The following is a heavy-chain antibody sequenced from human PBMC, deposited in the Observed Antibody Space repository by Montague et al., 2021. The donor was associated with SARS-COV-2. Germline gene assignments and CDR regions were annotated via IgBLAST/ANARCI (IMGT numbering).Heavy chain of an antibody. D-gene: IGHD6-13*01. Sequence: SETLSLTCTVSGGSISSYYWSWIRQPPGKGLEWIGYIYYSGSTNYNPSLKSRDTISVDTSKNQFSLKLSSVTAADTAVYYCARGTAAGTNFDYWGQGTLVTVSS. V-gene: IGHV4-59*01. J-gene: IGHJ4*02. CDR2: IYYSGST. CDR1: GGSISSYY. CDR3: ARGTAAGTNFDY.